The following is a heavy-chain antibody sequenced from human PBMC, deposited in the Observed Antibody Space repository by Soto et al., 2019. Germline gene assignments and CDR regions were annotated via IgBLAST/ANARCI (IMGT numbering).Heavy chain of an antibody. CDR2: ISAYNGNT. D-gene: IGHD6-13*01. CDR3: ARDRGLSSWSDYYYGMDV. J-gene: IGHJ6*02. Sequence: QVQLVQSGAEVKKPGASVKVSCKASGYTFTSYGISWVRQAPGQGLEWMGWISAYNGNTNYAQKLQGRVTMTTDTSTSTAYMELRSVRSDDTAVYYCARDRGLSSWSDYYYGMDVWGQGTTVTVSS. CDR1: GYTFTSYG. V-gene: IGHV1-18*01.